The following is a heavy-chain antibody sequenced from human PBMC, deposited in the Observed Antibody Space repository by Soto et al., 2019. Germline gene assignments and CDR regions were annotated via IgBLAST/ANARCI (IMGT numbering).Heavy chain of an antibody. CDR1: GFSFSKFA. V-gene: IGHV3-33*01. D-gene: IGHD3-9*01. CDR2: IWFDGSKR. Sequence: PGGSLRLSCAASGFSFSKFAMHWVRQAPGKGLECVAVIWFDGSKRDYADSVKGRFTVSRDNSENTLSLQMNNLRAEDTGFYYCARQGHSTGYPVYFDSWGQGTVVTVYS. CDR3: ARQGHSTGYPVYFDS. J-gene: IGHJ4*02.